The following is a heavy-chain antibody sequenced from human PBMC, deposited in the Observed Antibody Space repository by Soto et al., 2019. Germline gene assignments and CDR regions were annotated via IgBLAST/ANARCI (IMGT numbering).Heavy chain of an antibody. J-gene: IGHJ6*02. CDR2: TVPVTLLT. D-gene: IGHD1-20*01. CDR1: GGTLSSYA. V-gene: IGHV1-69*01. Sequence: QVQLVQSAAEVKKPGSSVRVSCKASGGTLSSYAISWVRQAPGQGLDWVGGTVPVTLLTHYAQKLQGRVIITADEATNTSYIDMKTPSPKDTAAYYCARDRSGITGKTRNIYAMDVWGQGTTVTVSS. CDR3: ARDRSGITGKTRNIYAMDV.